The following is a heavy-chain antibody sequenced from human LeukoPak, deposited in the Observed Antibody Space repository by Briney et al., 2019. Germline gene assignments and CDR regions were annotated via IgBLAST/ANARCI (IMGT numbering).Heavy chain of an antibody. CDR1: GGSISSYY. CDR2: IYNSGST. CDR3: VRGTYSSSWLHFDY. D-gene: IGHD6-13*01. Sequence: SETLSLTCTVSGGSISSYYWSWIRQPPGKGLEWIGYIYNSGSTNYNPSLKSRVTISVDSSKNLFSLKLSSVTAADTAVYFCVRGTYSSSWLHFDYWGQGTLVTVSS. J-gene: IGHJ4*02. V-gene: IGHV4-59*01.